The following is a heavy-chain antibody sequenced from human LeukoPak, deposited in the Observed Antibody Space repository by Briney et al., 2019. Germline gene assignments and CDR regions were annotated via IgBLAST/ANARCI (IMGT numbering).Heavy chain of an antibody. D-gene: IGHD2-8*02. V-gene: IGHV3-7*03. J-gene: IGHJ3*02. Sequence: GGSLRLSCAASGFTFSSYWMNWARQAPGKGLEWVASINHNGNVNYYVDSVKGRFTISRDNSKNTVYLQMNSLRGEDTAVYFCARGWVVATGGFDMWGQGTMVTVSS. CDR2: INHNGNVN. CDR1: GFTFSSYW. CDR3: ARGWVVATGGFDM.